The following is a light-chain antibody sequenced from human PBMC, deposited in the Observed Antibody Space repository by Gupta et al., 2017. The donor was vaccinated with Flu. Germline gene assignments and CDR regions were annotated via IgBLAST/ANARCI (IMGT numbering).Light chain of an antibody. V-gene: IGKV3-11*01. CDR3: QQRTWK. J-gene: IGKJ1*01. CDR1: QSISSF. CDR2: DAS. Sequence: EIVLTQSPATLSLSPGEKATLSCRASQSISSFLAWYQQKPGQAPRLLIYDASNRATGIPARFSGSGSGTDFTLTISSLEPEEFAVYYCQQRTWKFGQGTKVEIK.